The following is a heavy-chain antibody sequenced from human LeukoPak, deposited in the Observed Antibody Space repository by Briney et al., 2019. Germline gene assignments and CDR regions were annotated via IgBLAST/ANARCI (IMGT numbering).Heavy chain of an antibody. Sequence: LGGSLRLSCAASGFTFSSYGMHWVRQAPGKGLEWVAFIRYDGSNKYYADSVKGRFTISRDNSKNTLYLQMNSLRAEDTAVYYCAKGSGLRYFDWLSGDYWGQGTLVTVSS. V-gene: IGHV3-30*02. D-gene: IGHD3-9*01. CDR3: AKGSGLRYFDWLSGDY. J-gene: IGHJ4*02. CDR2: IRYDGSNK. CDR1: GFTFSSYG.